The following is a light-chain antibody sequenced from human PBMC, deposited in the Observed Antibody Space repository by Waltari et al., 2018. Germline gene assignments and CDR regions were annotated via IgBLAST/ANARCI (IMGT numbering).Light chain of an antibody. CDR2: WAS. CDR3: QQYYIAPWT. Sequence: DVVMTQSPDSLAVSLGERATINCKSTQSVSYSPDNKNYLAWFQQKPGQPPKLLIYWASTRESGVPDRFTGRGSGTDFTLTINSLQAEDVAVYYCQQYYIAPWTFGQGSKVEIK. V-gene: IGKV4-1*01. CDR1: QSVSYSPDNKNY. J-gene: IGKJ1*01.